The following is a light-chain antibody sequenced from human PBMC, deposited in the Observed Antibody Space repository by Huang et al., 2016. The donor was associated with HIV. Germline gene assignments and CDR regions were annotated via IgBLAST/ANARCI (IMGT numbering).Light chain of an antibody. V-gene: IGKV3D-15*01. CDR3: QHYNNWPPWT. CDR2: GAS. CDR1: AGVSNN. J-gene: IGKJ1*01. Sequence: IVMTQSPVTLSVSPGERATLSCRASAGVSNNVAWYQQRPRQTPRLLIHGASTRHTGVPAKFSGRGSGTEVTLTITNLQPEESAVYYCQHYNNWPPWTFGPGTQVEI.